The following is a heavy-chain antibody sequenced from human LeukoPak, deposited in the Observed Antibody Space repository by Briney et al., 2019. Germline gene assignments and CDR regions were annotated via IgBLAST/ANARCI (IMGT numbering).Heavy chain of an antibody. CDR1: AYTFTSND. CDR3: ARDYDSSAYSEAYNWFDP. J-gene: IGHJ5*02. CDR2: INPSGGST. Sequence: ASVKVSCKASAYTFTSNDINWVRQAPGQGLEWMGIINPSGGSTSYAQKFQGRVTMTRDTSTSTVYMELSSLRSEDTAVYYCARDYDSSAYSEAYNWFDPWGQGTLVTVSS. V-gene: IGHV1-46*01. D-gene: IGHD3-22*01.